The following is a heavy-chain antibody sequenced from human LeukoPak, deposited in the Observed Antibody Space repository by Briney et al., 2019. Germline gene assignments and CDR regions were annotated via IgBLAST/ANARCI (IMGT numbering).Heavy chain of an antibody. V-gene: IGHV4-30-4*01. CDR1: GGSISSGDYY. CDR2: IYYSGST. Sequence: SETLSLTCTVSGGSISSGDYYWSWIRQPPGKGLEWIGYIYYSGSTYYNPSLKSRVTISVDTSKNQFSLKLSSVTAADTAVYYCARDQVAGYYYYYGMDVWGQGTTVTVSS. CDR3: ARDQVAGYYYYYGMDV. J-gene: IGHJ6*02. D-gene: IGHD6-19*01.